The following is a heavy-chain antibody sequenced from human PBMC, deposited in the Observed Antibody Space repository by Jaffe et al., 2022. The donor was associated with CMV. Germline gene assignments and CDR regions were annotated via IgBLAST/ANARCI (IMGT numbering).Heavy chain of an antibody. Sequence: EVQLVESGGGLVKPGGSLRLSCAASGFTFSNAWMSWVRQAPGKGLEWVGRIKSKTDGGTTDYAAPVKGRFTISRDDSKNTLYLQMNSLKTEDTAVYYCTTRKPTMIVVERHYWGQGTLVTVSS. CDR1: GFTFSNAW. J-gene: IGHJ4*02. V-gene: IGHV3-15*01. CDR3: TTRKPTMIVVERHY. D-gene: IGHD3-22*01. CDR2: IKSKTDGGTT.